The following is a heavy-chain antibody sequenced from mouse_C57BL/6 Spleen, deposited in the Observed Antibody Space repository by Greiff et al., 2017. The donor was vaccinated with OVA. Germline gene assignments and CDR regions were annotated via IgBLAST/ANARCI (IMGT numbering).Heavy chain of an antibody. CDR2: IWRGGST. CDR3: AGYDYDRDYAMDY. D-gene: IGHD2-4*01. CDR1: GFSLTSYG. Sequence: QVQLKESGPGLVQPSQSLSITCTVSGFSLTSYGVHWVRQSPGKGLEWLGVIWRGGSTDYNADFITSLSISKENSKSQVFFKMNILQADDTAIYYCAGYDYDRDYAMDYWGQGTSVTVSS. J-gene: IGHJ4*01. V-gene: IGHV2-2*01.